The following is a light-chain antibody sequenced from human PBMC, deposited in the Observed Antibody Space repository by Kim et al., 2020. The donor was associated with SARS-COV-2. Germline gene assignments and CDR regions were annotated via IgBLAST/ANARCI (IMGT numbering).Light chain of an antibody. CDR2: WAS. CDR1: QSVLYSSNNKNY. V-gene: IGKV4-1*01. Sequence: DIVMTQSPDSLAVSLGERATINCKSSQSVLYSSNNKNYLAWYQQKPGQPPKLLIYWASTRESGVPDRFSGSGSGTDFTLTISSLQAEDVAVYYCQQYYSTPYTFGQVTKLEI. CDR3: QQYYSTPYT. J-gene: IGKJ2*01.